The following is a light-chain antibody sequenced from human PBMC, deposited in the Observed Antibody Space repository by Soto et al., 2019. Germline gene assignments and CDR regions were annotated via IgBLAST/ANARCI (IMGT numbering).Light chain of an antibody. CDR3: QQYNSLWT. CDR2: YAS. V-gene: IGKV1-17*01. CDR1: HCIRND. J-gene: IGKJ1*01. Sequence: IHITHSPSSLSASVLYIFTITCLSSHCIRNDLCLYQHKPGKSPNPLIYYASSFESGVPSRFRGSGSGTEFTLTISSLPPDDFATYYCQQYNSLWTFGQGTKVDIK.